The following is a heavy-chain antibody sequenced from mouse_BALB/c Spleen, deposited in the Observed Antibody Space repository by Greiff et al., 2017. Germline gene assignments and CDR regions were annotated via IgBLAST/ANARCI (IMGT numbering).Heavy chain of an antibody. Sequence: EVKLMESGGGLVQPGGSLRLSCATSGFTFTDYYMSWVRQPPGKALEWLGFIRNKANGYTTEYSASVKGRFTISSDNSQSILYLQMNTLRAEDSATYYGARASNFFYAMDYWGQGTSVTVSS. V-gene: IGHV7-3*02. J-gene: IGHJ4*01. CDR2: IRNKANGYTT. CDR3: ARASNFFYAMDY. CDR1: GFTFTDYY. D-gene: IGHD2-1*01.